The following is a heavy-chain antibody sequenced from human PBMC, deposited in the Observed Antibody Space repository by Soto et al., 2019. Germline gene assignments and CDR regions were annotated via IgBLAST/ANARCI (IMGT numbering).Heavy chain of an antibody. CDR2: IIPVFGTT. CDR1: GDTLNSYT. J-gene: IGHJ4*02. V-gene: IGHV1-69*01. Sequence: QVQLVQSGAEVKKPGSSVRVSCKASGDTLNSYTISWVRQAPGQSLEWMGGIIPVFGTTDYAQKFQGRVTITADQSTGTAYLDLFSMRSEDTAIYYSSISNSYGRADFWGQGTLVTVSS. D-gene: IGHD4-17*01. CDR3: SISNSYGRADF.